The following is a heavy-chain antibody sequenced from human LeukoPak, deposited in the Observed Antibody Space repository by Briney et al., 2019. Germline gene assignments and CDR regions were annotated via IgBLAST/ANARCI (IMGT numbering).Heavy chain of an antibody. Sequence: SETLSLTCTVSSGSISSGGYYWSWIRQHPGKGLEWIGYIYYSGSTYYNPSLKSRVTISVDTSKNQFSLKLSSVTAADTAVYYCARALRYCSSTSCDVFDYWGQGTLVTVSS. J-gene: IGHJ4*02. CDR1: SGSISSGGYY. CDR2: IYYSGST. CDR3: ARALRYCSSTSCDVFDY. V-gene: IGHV4-31*03. D-gene: IGHD2-2*01.